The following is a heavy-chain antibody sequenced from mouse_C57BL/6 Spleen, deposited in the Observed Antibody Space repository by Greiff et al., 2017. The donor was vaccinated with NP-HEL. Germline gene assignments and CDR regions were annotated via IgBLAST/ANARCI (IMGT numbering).Heavy chain of an antibody. D-gene: IGHD2-1*01. CDR1: GYAFSSSW. CDR3: ARGVTRPWFAY. CDR2: IYPGDGDA. V-gene: IGHV1-82*01. J-gene: IGHJ3*01. Sequence: QVQLQQSGPELVKPGASVKISCKASGYAFSSSWVNWVKQRPGKGLEWLGRIYPGDGDANYNGKFTGQATLTADKSSNAAYLTLRSLAAADCAVYFCARGVTRPWFAYWGQGTLVTVSA.